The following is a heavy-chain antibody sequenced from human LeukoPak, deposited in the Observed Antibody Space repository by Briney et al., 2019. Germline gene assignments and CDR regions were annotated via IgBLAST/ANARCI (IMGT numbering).Heavy chain of an antibody. CDR2: IYYSGST. V-gene: IGHV4-31*03. J-gene: IGHJ4*02. Sequence: SQTLSLTCTVSGVSITKDGYSWTWIRQHPGKGLEWIGYIYYSGSTYYNPSLKSRVTISVDTSKNQFSLKLGSVTAADTAVYYCASTAAGAIFDYWGQGTLVTVSS. CDR1: GVSITKDGYS. D-gene: IGHD6-13*01. CDR3: ASTAAGAIFDY.